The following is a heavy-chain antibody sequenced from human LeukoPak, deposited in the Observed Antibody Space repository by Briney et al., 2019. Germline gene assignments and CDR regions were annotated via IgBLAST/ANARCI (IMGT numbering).Heavy chain of an antibody. D-gene: IGHD2-2*01. CDR2: IIPIFGAA. Sequence: ASVKVSCKASGGTFSSYAISWVRQAPGQGLEWMGGIIPIFGAANYAQKFQGRVTITADESTSTAYMELSSLRSEDTAVYYCARVRLGYCSSTSCSVRYYYGMDVWGQGTTVTVSS. V-gene: IGHV1-69*13. CDR1: GGTFSSYA. J-gene: IGHJ6*01. CDR3: ARVRLGYCSSTSCSVRYYYGMDV.